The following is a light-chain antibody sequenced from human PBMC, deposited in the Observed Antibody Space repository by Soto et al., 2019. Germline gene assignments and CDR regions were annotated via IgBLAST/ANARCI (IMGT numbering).Light chain of an antibody. CDR2: EDN. V-gene: IGLV6-57*04. J-gene: IGLJ2*01. Sequence: NFMLTQPHSVSGSPGKPVTISCTRSSGSIASNSVQWYQQRPGSAPTTVIYEDNQRPSGVPDRFSGSIDSSSNSASLTISGLRTEDESDYYCQSYDTNSVVFGGGTKLTVL. CDR3: QSYDTNSVV. CDR1: SGSIASNS.